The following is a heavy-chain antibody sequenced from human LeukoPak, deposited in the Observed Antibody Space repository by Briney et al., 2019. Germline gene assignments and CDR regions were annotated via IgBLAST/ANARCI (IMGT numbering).Heavy chain of an antibody. CDR3: ARGGSIVGATPHDAFDI. CDR1: GGSISSYF. Sequence: SETLSLTCTVSGGSISSYFWSWIRQPPGKGLEWIGYIYYSGSTNYNPSLKSRVAISVDTSKNQVSLRLSSVTAADTAVYYCARGGSIVGATPHDAFDIWGQGTVVTVS. J-gene: IGHJ3*02. CDR2: IYYSGST. V-gene: IGHV4-59*01. D-gene: IGHD1-26*01.